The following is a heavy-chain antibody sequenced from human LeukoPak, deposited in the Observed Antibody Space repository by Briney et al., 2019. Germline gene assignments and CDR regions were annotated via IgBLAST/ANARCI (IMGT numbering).Heavy chain of an antibody. CDR2: ISYDGSNK. Sequence: GGSLRLSCAGSGFTFSSYAMHWVRQAPGKGLEWVAVISYDGSNKYYADSVKGRFTISRDNSKNTLYLQMNSLRAEDTAVYYCARDRSAFDIWGQGTMVTVSS. J-gene: IGHJ3*02. CDR1: GFTFSSYA. CDR3: ARDRSAFDI. V-gene: IGHV3-30*04.